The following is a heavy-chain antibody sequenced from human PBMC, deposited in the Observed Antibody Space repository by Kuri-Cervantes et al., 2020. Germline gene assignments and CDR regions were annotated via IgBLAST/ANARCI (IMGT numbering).Heavy chain of an antibody. CDR1: GFTFSSYG. D-gene: IGHD3-3*01. J-gene: IGHJ4*02. CDR3: AKDSRFLEWLLLSGWTAMALDY. CDR2: ISYDGSNK. Sequence: GGSLRLSCAASGFTFSSYGMHWVRQAPGKGLEWVAVISYDGSNKYYADSVKGRFTISRDNSKNTLYLQMNSLRAEDTAVYYCAKDSRFLEWLLLSGWTAMALDYWGQGTLVTVSS. V-gene: IGHV3-30*18.